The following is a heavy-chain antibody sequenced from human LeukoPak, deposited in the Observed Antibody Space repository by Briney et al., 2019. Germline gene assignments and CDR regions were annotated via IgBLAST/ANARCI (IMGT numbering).Heavy chain of an antibody. D-gene: IGHD3-22*01. Sequence: SETLSLTCTVSGGSISSRSYYWGWIRQPPGKGLEWIGSIYYSGSTYYNPSLKSRVTISVDTSKNQFSLKLSSVTAADTAVYYCARHGDYYDSSGYYSLHYLDYWGQGTLVTVSS. CDR2: IYYSGST. CDR3: ARHGDYYDSSGYYSLHYLDY. V-gene: IGHV4-39*01. CDR1: GGSISSRSYY. J-gene: IGHJ4*02.